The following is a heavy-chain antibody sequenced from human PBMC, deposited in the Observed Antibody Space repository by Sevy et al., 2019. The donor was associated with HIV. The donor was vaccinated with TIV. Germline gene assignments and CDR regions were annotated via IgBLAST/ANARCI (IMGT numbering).Heavy chain of an antibody. CDR2: FRSKGYGGTT. Sequence: GGSLRLSCTASGFTFGDYAMSWFRQAPGKGLEWVGLFRSKGYGGTTEYAESVKGRFIMSRDDSKSIAYLQMNRLKTEDTAVYYCTRGPRGGWAFDLWGQGTMVTVSS. CDR3: TRGPRGGWAFDL. V-gene: IGHV3-49*03. D-gene: IGHD3-16*01. J-gene: IGHJ3*01. CDR1: GFTFGDYA.